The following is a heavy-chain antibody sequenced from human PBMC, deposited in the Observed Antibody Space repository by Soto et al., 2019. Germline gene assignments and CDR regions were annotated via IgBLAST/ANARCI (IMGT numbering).Heavy chain of an antibody. V-gene: IGHV3-9*01. CDR2: ISWNSGSI. Sequence: LRLSCAASGFTFDDYAMHWVRQAPGKGLEWVSGISWNSGSIGYADSVKGRFTISRDNAKNSLYLQMNSLRAEDTALYYCAKDISSLIYYYGMDVWGQGTTVTVSS. D-gene: IGHD3-16*01. CDR1: GFTFDDYA. CDR3: AKDISSLIYYYGMDV. J-gene: IGHJ6*02.